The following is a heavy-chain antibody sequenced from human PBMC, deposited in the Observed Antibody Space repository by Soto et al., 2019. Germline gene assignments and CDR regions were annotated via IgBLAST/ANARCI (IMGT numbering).Heavy chain of an antibody. D-gene: IGHD2-15*01. CDR3: VRCYCSVGSCYTWWHFDL. Sequence: QVQLVQSGAEVKEPGASVKLSCQASGYTFMNYAISWVRQAPGQGLEWMGWISPSTGDTDQAQNFQGRVTMTLDTSTNTANLELRTLRSDDSAVYYCVRCYCSVGSCYTWWHFDLWGRGTLVTVSS. J-gene: IGHJ2*01. CDR2: ISPSTGDT. CDR1: GYTFMNYA. V-gene: IGHV1-18*01.